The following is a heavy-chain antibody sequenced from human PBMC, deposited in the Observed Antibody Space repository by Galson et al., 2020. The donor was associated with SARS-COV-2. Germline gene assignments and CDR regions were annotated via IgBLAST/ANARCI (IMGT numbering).Heavy chain of an antibody. V-gene: IGHV1-69*13. CDR1: GGTFSSYD. Sequence: SVKVSCKASGGTFSSYDINWVRQAPGQGLEWMGGIIHIFDTAKYAQKFQGRVTITADESANTAYMELTSLRSEDTAVYFCARGEVQTLDYWGQGTLVTVSS. J-gene: IGHJ4*02. CDR3: ARGEVQTLDY. D-gene: IGHD3-16*01. CDR2: IIHIFDTA.